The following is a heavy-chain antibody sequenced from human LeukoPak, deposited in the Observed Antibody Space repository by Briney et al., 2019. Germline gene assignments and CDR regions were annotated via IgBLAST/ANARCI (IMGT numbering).Heavy chain of an antibody. V-gene: IGHV4-59*01. CDR1: GGSISSYY. CDR3: ARVADYTVVQLNDAFDI. Sequence: SETLSLTCTVSGGSISSYYWSWIRQPPGKGLEWIGCISYSGSTNYNPSLKSRVTISVDTSNNQFSLKLRSVTAADTAVYYCARVADYTVVQLNDAFDIWGQGTMVTVSS. D-gene: IGHD4-23*01. J-gene: IGHJ3*02. CDR2: ISYSGST.